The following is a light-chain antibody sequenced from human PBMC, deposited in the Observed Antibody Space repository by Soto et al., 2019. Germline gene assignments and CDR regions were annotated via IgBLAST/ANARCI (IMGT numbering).Light chain of an antibody. Sequence: QSALTQPASVSGSPGQSITISCTGTTSDVGGYNFVSWYQLHPGKAPKLMIFELSNRPSGVSNRFSGSKSGNTASLTISGLQAEDEADYYCSSYTSSGTRVFGTGTKVTVL. CDR2: ELS. V-gene: IGLV2-14*01. CDR1: TSDVGGYNF. J-gene: IGLJ1*01. CDR3: SSYTSSGTRV.